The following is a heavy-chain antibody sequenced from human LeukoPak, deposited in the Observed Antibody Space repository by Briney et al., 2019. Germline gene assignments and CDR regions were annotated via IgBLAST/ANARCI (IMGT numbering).Heavy chain of an antibody. V-gene: IGHV3-48*04. Sequence: SGGSLRLSCAASGFTSSSYSMNWVRQAPGKGLEWVSYISSSGSTISYADSVKGRFTISRDNARKTLYLQMNSLRAEDTAVYYCARDNSEGQWLVGNWFDPWGQGTLVTVSS. J-gene: IGHJ5*02. D-gene: IGHD6-19*01. CDR1: GFTSSSYS. CDR3: ARDNSEGQWLVGNWFDP. CDR2: ISSSGSTI.